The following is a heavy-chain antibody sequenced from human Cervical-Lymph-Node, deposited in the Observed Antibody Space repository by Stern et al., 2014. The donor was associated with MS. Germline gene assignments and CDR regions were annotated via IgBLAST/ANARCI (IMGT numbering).Heavy chain of an antibody. CDR2: IYYIGTT. CDR3: ARHGDTSFVY. V-gene: IGHV4-59*08. D-gene: IGHD2-21*02. J-gene: IGHJ4*02. Sequence: VQLEESGPGLVKPSETLSLTCTVSGGSISSYYWSWIRQPPGKGLEWIGYIYYIGTTNYNPSLKSRVTISVDTSKNQFSLRLSSVSVADTVVYYCARHGDTSFVYWGQGTLVTISS. CDR1: GGSISSYY.